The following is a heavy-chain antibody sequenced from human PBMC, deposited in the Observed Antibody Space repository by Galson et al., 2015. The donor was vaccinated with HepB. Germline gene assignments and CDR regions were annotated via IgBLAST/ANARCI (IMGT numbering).Heavy chain of an antibody. D-gene: IGHD3-22*01. CDR2: INSDGSST. Sequence: SLRLSCAASGFTFSSYWMHWVRQAPGKGLVWVSRINSDGSSTSYADSVKGRFTISRDNAKNTLYLQMNSLRAEDTAVYYCARGSRNYYDSIFYFDYWGQGTLVTVSS. V-gene: IGHV3-74*01. J-gene: IGHJ4*02. CDR1: GFTFSSYW. CDR3: ARGSRNYYDSIFYFDY.